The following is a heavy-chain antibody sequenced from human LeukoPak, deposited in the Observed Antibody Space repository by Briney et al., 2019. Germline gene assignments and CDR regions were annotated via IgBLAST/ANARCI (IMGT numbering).Heavy chain of an antibody. D-gene: IGHD2-15*01. CDR2: INPSGGST. CDR3: ARAWVVGFMDV. J-gene: IGHJ6*03. Sequence: GASVKVSCKASGYTFTSYYMHWVRQAPGQGLEWMGLINPSGGSTSYAQKFQGRVTMTRDMSTSTVYMELSSLRSEDTAVYYCARAWVVGFMDVWGKGTTVTVSS. V-gene: IGHV1-46*01. CDR1: GYTFTSYY.